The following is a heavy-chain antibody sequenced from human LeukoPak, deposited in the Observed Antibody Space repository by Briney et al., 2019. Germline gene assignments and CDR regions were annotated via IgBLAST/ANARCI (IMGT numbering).Heavy chain of an antibody. CDR1: GYTFTGYN. J-gene: IGHJ4*02. CDR2: INPNSGGT. V-gene: IGHV1-2*02. Sequence: PSVKVSCKASGYTFTGYNMQWLRQAPGQGLEWMGWINPNSGGTNYAQKFQGRVTMTRDTSISTAYMELSRLRSDDTAVYYCARDGHFDCWGQGTLVTVSS. CDR3: ARDGHFDC.